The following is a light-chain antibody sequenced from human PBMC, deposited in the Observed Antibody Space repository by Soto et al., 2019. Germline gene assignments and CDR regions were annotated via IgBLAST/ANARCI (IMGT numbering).Light chain of an antibody. V-gene: IGLV2-14*01. J-gene: IGLJ1*01. CDR2: DVS. Sequence: QSALTQPASVSGFPGQSITISCTGTRSDIGAFELVSWFQQHPGMPPKLMIYDVSIRPSGVSNRFSGCKSGNTASLTISGLLGEDEADYYGSSYTITRTRRFGTGTKVTVL. CDR1: RSDIGAFEL. CDR3: SSYTITRTRR.